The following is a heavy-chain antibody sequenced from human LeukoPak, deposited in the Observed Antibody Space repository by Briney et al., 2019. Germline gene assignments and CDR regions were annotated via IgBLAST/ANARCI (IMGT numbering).Heavy chain of an antibody. J-gene: IGHJ4*02. CDR3: ARDGLFYGSGSSDY. V-gene: IGHV4-38-2*01. CDR1: GFTFTTYW. Sequence: GSLRLSCAASGFTFTTYWMSWVRQAPGKGLEWIGSIYHSGSTYYNPSLKSRVTISVDTSKNQFSLKLSSVTAADTAVYYCARDGLFYGSGSSDYWGQGTLVTVSS. CDR2: IYHSGST. D-gene: IGHD3-10*01.